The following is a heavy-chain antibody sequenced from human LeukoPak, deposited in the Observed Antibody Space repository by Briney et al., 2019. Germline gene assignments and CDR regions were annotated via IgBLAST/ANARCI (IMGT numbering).Heavy chain of an antibody. CDR2: IRSKAYGGTP. Sequence: GGSLRLSCTASGFTFGDYAVSWFRQAPGKGLEWVGFIRSKAYGGTPEHAASLKGRFTISRDDSKSIAYLQMNSLKTEDTAVYYCTRGSYYDPDGLSWFDPWGQGTLVTVSS. CDR1: GFTFGDYA. V-gene: IGHV3-49*03. D-gene: IGHD3-22*01. J-gene: IGHJ5*02. CDR3: TRGSYYDPDGLSWFDP.